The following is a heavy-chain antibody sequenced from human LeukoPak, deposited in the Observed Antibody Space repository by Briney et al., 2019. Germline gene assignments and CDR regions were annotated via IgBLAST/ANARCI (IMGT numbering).Heavy chain of an antibody. CDR3: AKDRANWAIDD. D-gene: IGHD3-16*01. CDR2: IGGDGIA. J-gene: IGHJ4*02. Sequence: PGGSLRLSCVASGFTFTDHPMSWVRQAPGKGLEWISYIGGDGIAFYADSVKGRFTASKDDARKSMYLQMNSLRVEDTAVYYCAKDRANWAIDDWGQGTQVTVSS. V-gene: IGHV3-69-1*01. CDR1: GFTFTDHP.